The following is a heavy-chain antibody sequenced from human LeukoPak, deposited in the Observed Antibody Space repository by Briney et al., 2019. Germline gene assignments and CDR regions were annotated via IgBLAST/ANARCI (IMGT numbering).Heavy chain of an antibody. CDR3: AKSIVYLFAPFDY. D-gene: IGHD3-22*01. V-gene: IGHV3-23*01. CDR2: ISKSGDST. Sequence: GGSLRLSCAASGFSFSSYAMSWVRQAPGKGLEWVSAISKSGDSTFYADSVKGRFTISRDNSQNTLYVQMNSLRAEDTALYYCAKSIVYLFAPFDYWGQGTLVTVSS. J-gene: IGHJ4*02. CDR1: GFSFSSYA.